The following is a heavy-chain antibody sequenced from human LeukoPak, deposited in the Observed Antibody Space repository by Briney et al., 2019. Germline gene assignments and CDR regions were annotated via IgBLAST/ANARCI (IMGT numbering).Heavy chain of an antibody. D-gene: IGHD3-3*01. CDR1: GFTFSSYG. Sequence: PGGSLRLSCAASGFTFSSYGMHWVRQAPGKGLERVAFIRYDGSNKYYADSVKGRFTISRDNSKNTLYLQMNSLRAEDTAVYYCAKDPTSNYYDFWSGYYEDYWGQGTLVTVSS. CDR2: IRYDGSNK. CDR3: AKDPTSNYYDFWSGYYEDY. J-gene: IGHJ4*02. V-gene: IGHV3-30*02.